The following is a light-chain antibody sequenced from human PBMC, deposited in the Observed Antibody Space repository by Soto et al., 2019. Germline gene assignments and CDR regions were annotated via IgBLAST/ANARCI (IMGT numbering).Light chain of an antibody. V-gene: IGLV1-44*01. CDR3: IALYDILNGYVV. Sequence: QSVLTQPPSASGTPGQRVTISCSGSSSNIGSNTVNWYQQLPGTAPKLVIYSNNQRPSRVPGRVSGSKSGTSASLAISGRQAEEEADYDCIALYDILNGYVVFGGGTKLTVL. CDR2: SNN. J-gene: IGLJ2*01. CDR1: SSNIGSNT.